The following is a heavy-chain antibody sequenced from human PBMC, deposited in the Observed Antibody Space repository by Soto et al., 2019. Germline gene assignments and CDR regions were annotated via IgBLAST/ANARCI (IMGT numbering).Heavy chain of an antibody. Sequence: QVQLVQSGPEVKKPGASVKVSCKSSGYTFSDSGISWVRQAPGQGLEWMGWISAYNGDTSYAQKLQGRVTMTTDTSTSTAYMELRSLRSHDTAVYYCARVRAAAFAAADFWGQGTLVTFSS. CDR2: ISAYNGDT. D-gene: IGHD2-15*01. V-gene: IGHV1-18*01. J-gene: IGHJ4*02. CDR1: GYTFSDSG. CDR3: ARVRAAAFAAADF.